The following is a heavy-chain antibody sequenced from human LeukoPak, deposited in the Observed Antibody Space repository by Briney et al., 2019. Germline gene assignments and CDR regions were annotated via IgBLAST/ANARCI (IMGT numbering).Heavy chain of an antibody. Sequence: SETLSLTCAVYGGSFSGYYWSWIRQPPGKGLEWIGEINHSGSTNHNPSLKSRVTISVDTSKNQFSLKLSSVTAADTAVYYCASERITMVRGVITLKIFDCWGQGTLVTVSS. D-gene: IGHD3-10*01. CDR3: ASERITMVRGVITLKIFDC. V-gene: IGHV4-34*01. CDR2: INHSGST. J-gene: IGHJ4*02. CDR1: GGSFSGYY.